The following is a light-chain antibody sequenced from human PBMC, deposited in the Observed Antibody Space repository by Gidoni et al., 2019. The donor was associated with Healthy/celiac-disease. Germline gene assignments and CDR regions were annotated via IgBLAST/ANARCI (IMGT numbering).Light chain of an antibody. J-gene: IGLJ2*01. CDR3: QTWGTGG. Sequence: QLVLTQSPSASASLGASVKLTCTLSSGHSSYAIAWHQQQPEKGPRYLMKLTSDGSHSKGDGIPDRFSGSSSGAERYLTIYSLQSEDEADYYCQTWGTGGFGGGTKLTVL. V-gene: IGLV4-69*01. CDR1: SGHSSYA. CDR2: LTSDGSH.